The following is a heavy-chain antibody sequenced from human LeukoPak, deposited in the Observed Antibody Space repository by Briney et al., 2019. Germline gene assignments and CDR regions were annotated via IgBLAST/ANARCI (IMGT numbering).Heavy chain of an antibody. J-gene: IGHJ3*02. D-gene: IGHD6-19*01. CDR3: TIGLAGDWDAFDI. V-gene: IGHV1-3*01. Sequence: ASVKVSCKTSGYTFTTCAVHWVRQAPGQRLEWMGWIHADSGNTKYSQKLQGRVAIARDTSASTICMESTSLRIEDTAVYFCTIGLAGDWDAFDIWGLGTVVTVSS. CDR2: IHADSGNT. CDR1: GYTFTTCA.